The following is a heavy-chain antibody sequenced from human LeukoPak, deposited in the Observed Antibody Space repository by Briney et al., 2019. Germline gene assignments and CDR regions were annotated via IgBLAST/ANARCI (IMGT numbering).Heavy chain of an antibody. CDR2: INAKSGDT. CDR1: GYTFTDYY. V-gene: IGHV1-2*02. J-gene: IGHJ5*02. CDR3: ARQNTGQLDH. Sequence: GASVKVSCKASGYTFTDYYMHWVRQAPGQGLEWMGWINAKSGDTKYAQKFQARVTMTRDTSITTTYMEVSRLSSDDTAVYYCARQNTGQLDHWGQGTLVTVSS. D-gene: IGHD2-8*02.